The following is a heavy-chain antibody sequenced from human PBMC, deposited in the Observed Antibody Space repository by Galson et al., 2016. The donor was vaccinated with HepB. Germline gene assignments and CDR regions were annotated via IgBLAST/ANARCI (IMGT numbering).Heavy chain of an antibody. Sequence: EWNGEIHPSGITKYNPVLQSRITRSMDKSRSHPSLELSSVTAAATAVYYCAREFAADAFDIWGQGTMVTVSS. V-gene: IGHV4-4*02. CDR2: IHPSGIT. D-gene: IGHD3-10*01. J-gene: IGHJ3*02. CDR3: AREFAADAFDI.